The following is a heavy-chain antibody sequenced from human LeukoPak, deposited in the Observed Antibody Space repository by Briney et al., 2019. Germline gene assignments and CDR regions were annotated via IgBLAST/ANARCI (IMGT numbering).Heavy chain of an antibody. J-gene: IGHJ4*02. Sequence: PGGSLRLSCAASGFPFSNAWMNWVRQAPGKGLEWVSYISSSGSPIYYADSVKGRFTISRDNAKNSLYLQMNSLRAEDTAVYHCARARRTYYDSRGEETDYFDYWGQGTLVTVSS. CDR1: GFPFSNAW. D-gene: IGHD3-22*01. CDR2: ISSSGSPI. V-gene: IGHV3-48*03. CDR3: ARARRTYYDSRGEETDYFDY.